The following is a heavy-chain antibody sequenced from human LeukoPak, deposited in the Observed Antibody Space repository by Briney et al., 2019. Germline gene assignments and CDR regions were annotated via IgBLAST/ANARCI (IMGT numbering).Heavy chain of an antibody. CDR2: IYYSGST. CDR1: GGSISSSSYY. Sequence: SETLSLTCIVSGGSISSSSYYWGWIRQPPGKGLEWIGSIYYSGSTYYNPSLKSRVTISVDTSKNQFSLKLSSVTAADTAVYYCARCIAAAANDAFDIWGQGTMVTVSS. V-gene: IGHV4-39*07. D-gene: IGHD6-13*01. CDR3: ARCIAAAANDAFDI. J-gene: IGHJ3*02.